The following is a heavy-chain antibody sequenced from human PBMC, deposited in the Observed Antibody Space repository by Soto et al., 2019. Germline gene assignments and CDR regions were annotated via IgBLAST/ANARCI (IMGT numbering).Heavy chain of an antibody. CDR1: GGSISSGDYY. J-gene: IGHJ5*02. CDR2: IYYSGST. CDR3: ARAPISSAGWFDP. V-gene: IGHV4-30-4*01. D-gene: IGHD6-6*01. Sequence: SETLSLTCTVSGGSISSGDYYWSWIRQPPGKGLERIGYIYYSGSTYYNPSLRSRVTISVDTSKDQFSLKLSSVTAADTAVYYCARAPISSAGWFDPWGQGTLVTVSS.